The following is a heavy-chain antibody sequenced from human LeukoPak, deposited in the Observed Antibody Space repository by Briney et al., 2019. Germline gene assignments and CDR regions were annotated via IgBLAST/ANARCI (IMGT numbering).Heavy chain of an antibody. Sequence: PSETLSLTCAVYGGSLSGYYWSWIRQPPGKGLEWIGEINHSGSTNYNPSLKSRVTISVDTSKNQFSLKLSSVTAADTAVYYCARIAAAGTDYWGQGTLVTVSS. D-gene: IGHD6-13*01. CDR1: GGSLSGYY. J-gene: IGHJ4*02. CDR3: ARIAAAGTDY. V-gene: IGHV4-34*01. CDR2: INHSGST.